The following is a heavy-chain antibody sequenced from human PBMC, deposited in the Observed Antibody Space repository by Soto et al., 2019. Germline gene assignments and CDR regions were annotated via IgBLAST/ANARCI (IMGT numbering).Heavy chain of an antibody. CDR1: GFTFSNYG. D-gene: IGHD3-16*02. Sequence: GGSLRLSCAASGFTFSNYGMHWVRQAPGKGLEWVALIWYDGSNKYYADSVKGRFTISRDTSKNTLYLQMNTLRAEDTAVYYCARDLSGPLDYWGQGTPVTVSS. CDR3: ARDLSGPLDY. V-gene: IGHV3-33*01. CDR2: IWYDGSNK. J-gene: IGHJ4*02.